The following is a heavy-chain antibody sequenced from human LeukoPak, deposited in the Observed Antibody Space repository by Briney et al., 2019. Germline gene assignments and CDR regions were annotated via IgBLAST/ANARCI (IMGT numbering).Heavy chain of an antibody. V-gene: IGHV3-48*04. J-gene: IGHJ4*02. CDR2: IHLSGAPI. D-gene: IGHD6-13*01. Sequence: GGSLRLSCAASGFSFSIYRMNWVRQAPGKGPEWIAYIHLSGAPIHYAEPVKGRFSISRDNVNNALYLQMNSLRAEDTAVYYCARDRNAGSSWGDFDYWGQGTLVTVSS. CDR1: GFSFSIYR. CDR3: ARDRNAGSSWGDFDY.